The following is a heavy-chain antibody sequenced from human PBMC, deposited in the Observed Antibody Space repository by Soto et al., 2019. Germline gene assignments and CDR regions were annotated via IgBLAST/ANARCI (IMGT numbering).Heavy chain of an antibody. Sequence: PVGSLRLSCAASGFTFSSYAMHWVRQAPGKWLEWVAVISYDGSNKYYADSVKGRFTISRDNSKNTLYLQMNSLRAEDTAVYYCARDHPIPNPNCSGGRCYFLLPDYWGQGTLVTVSS. D-gene: IGHD2-15*01. CDR2: ISYDGSNK. J-gene: IGHJ4*02. CDR1: GFTFSSYA. CDR3: ARDHPIPNPNCSGGRCYFLLPDY. V-gene: IGHV3-30-3*01.